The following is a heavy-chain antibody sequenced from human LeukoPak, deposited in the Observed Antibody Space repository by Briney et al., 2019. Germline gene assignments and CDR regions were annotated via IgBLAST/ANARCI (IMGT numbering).Heavy chain of an antibody. CDR3: AKVLPAAGCGY. CDR1: GFTFSSYA. V-gene: IGHV3-23*01. J-gene: IGHJ4*02. D-gene: IGHD6-13*01. CDR2: ISASGGTT. Sequence: GGSLRLSCAASGFTFSSYAMTWVRQAPGKGLEWVSIISASGGTTYYPDSVRGRFSISRDNSKNTLYLQMNSLRAEDMAVYYCAKVLPAAGCGYWGQGTLVTVSS.